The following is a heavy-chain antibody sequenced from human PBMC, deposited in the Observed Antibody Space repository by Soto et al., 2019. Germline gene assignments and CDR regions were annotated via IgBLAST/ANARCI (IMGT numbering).Heavy chain of an antibody. D-gene: IGHD3-10*01. CDR2: IYHSGST. J-gene: IGHJ5*02. Sequence: SETLSLTCAVSGYSISSGYYWGWIRQPPGKGLEWIGIIYHSGSTYYNPSLKSRVTISVDTSKNQFSLKLSSVTAADTAVYYCAGSGITMVRGVTEPLFPGEDWFDPWGQGTLVTVSS. V-gene: IGHV4-38-2*01. CDR1: GYSISSGYY. CDR3: AGSGITMVRGVTEPLFPGEDWFDP.